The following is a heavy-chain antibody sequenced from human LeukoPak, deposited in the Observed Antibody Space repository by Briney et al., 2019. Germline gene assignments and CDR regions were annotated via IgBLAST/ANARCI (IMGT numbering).Heavy chain of an antibody. CDR3: ASTVGATAAFDI. D-gene: IGHD1-26*01. Sequence: ASVKVSCKASGGTFSSYAISWVRQAPGQGLEWMGGIIPIFGTANYAQKFQGRVTITADESTSTAYMELSSLRSEDTAVYYCASTVGATAAFDIWGQGTMVTVSS. V-gene: IGHV1-69*13. CDR1: GGTFSSYA. J-gene: IGHJ3*02. CDR2: IIPIFGTA.